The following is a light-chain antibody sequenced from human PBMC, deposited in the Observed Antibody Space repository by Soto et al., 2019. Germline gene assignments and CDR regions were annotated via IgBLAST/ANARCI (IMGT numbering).Light chain of an antibody. CDR2: EVR. CDR3: SSYTTSSTRV. CDR1: SSDVGAYDF. V-gene: IGLV2-14*03. J-gene: IGLJ1*01. Sequence: QSVLTQPASVCGSPGQSITISCTGTSSDVGAYDFVSWYQQHPDKAPKLMIYEVRNRPSGVSNRFSGSKSVNTATLTISGLQAEDEADYYCSSYTTSSTRVFGTGTKVTVL.